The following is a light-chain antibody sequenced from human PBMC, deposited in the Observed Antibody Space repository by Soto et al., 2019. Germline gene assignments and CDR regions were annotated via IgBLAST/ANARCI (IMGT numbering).Light chain of an antibody. Sequence: QSVLTQPPSVSGAPGQRVTISCTGSSSNIGAGYDVHWYQQLPGTAPKLLIYGNSNRPSGVPDRFSGSKSGTSASLAISGLQSEDEAAYYCATWDDGLSGWLFGGGTKVTVL. CDR2: GNS. J-gene: IGLJ3*02. CDR1: SSNIGAGYD. CDR3: ATWDDGLSGWL. V-gene: IGLV1-40*01.